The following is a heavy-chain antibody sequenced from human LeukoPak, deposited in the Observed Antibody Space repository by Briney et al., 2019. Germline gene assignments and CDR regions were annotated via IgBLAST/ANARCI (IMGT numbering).Heavy chain of an antibody. D-gene: IGHD3-16*02. V-gene: IGHV4-39*07. J-gene: IGHJ4*02. CDR3: ARVGGYDYVWGSYRYSYFDY. Sequence: SETLSLTCTVSGGSISSSSYYWGWIRQPPGKGLEWIGSIYYSGSTYYNPSLKSRVTISVDTSKNQFSLKLSSVTAADTAVYYCARVGGYDYVWGSYRYSYFDYWGQGTLVTVSS. CDR2: IYYSGST. CDR1: GGSISSSSYY.